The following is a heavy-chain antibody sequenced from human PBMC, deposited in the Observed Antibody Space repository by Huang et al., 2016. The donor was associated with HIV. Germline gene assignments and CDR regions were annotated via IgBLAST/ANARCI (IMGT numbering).Heavy chain of an antibody. CDR1: GYGFTSYW. CDR2: IFPGDSDA. D-gene: IGHD4-17*01. CDR3: ARHPNGDYVLYWHFDL. J-gene: IGHJ2*01. V-gene: IGHV5-51*01. Sequence: EVQLVQSGAEVKKPGESLTISCKASGYGFTSYWIGWVRQKPGKGLEWMGIIFPGDSDARYNPSFEGQVSISVDKSLNTAYLHWGRLKASDTATYYCARHPNGDYVLYWHFDLWGRGSLVTVSS.